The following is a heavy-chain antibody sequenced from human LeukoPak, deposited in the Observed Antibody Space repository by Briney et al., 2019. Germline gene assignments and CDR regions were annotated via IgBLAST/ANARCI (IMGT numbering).Heavy chain of an antibody. V-gene: IGHV1-2*02. CDR2: INPNSGGT. CDR1: GYTFIGYY. D-gene: IGHD6-19*01. J-gene: IGHJ1*01. Sequence: GASVKVSCKASGYTFIGYYMHWVRQAPGQGLEWMGWINPNSGGTNYAQKFQGRVTMTRDTSISTAYMELSRLRSDDTAVYYCARVYSSGWRAEYFQHWGQGTLVTVSS. CDR3: ARVYSSGWRAEYFQH.